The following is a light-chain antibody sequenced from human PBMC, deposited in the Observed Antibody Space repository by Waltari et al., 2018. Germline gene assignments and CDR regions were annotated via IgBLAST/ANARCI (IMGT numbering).Light chain of an antibody. Sequence: IVLTQSPGTLSLLPGERATPSCRASQSVSRSLAWYQQKPGQAPRLLIYGSSSRATGIPDRFIGSGSGTDFSLTINRLEPEDFAVYYCQHYVRLPATFGQGTKVDIK. CDR2: GSS. J-gene: IGKJ1*01. CDR1: QSVSRS. V-gene: IGKV3-20*01. CDR3: QHYVRLPAT.